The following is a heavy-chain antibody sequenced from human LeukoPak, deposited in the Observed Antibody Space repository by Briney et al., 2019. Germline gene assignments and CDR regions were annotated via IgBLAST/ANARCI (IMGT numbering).Heavy chain of an antibody. CDR1: GGSFSGYY. CDR2: INHSGST. V-gene: IGHV4-34*01. Sequence: SETLSLTCAVYGGSFSGYYWSWIRQPPGKGLEWIGEINHSGSTNYNPSLKSRVTISVDTSKNQFSLKLSSVTAADTAVYYCARAARPELGTYYYDSSGYYKPRRRPYYFDYWGQGTLVIVSS. J-gene: IGHJ4*02. D-gene: IGHD3-22*01. CDR3: ARAARPELGTYYYDSSGYYKPRRRPYYFDY.